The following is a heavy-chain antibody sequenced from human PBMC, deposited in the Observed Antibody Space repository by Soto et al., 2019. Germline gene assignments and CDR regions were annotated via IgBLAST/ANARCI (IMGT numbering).Heavy chain of an antibody. CDR3: ARPLVAPVAGPYYYGMDV. CDR2: IWYDGNTK. D-gene: IGHD6-19*01. Sequence: QIQLVESGGGVVQPGRSLRLSCTASGFTFNSYGFNWVRQAPGKGLEWVAVIWYDGNTKYYADSVKGRFTISRDNLRSTVYLQMNSLTAEDTAVSYCARPLVAPVAGPYYYGMDVWGQGTTVTVSS. J-gene: IGHJ6*02. V-gene: IGHV3-33*01. CDR1: GFTFNSYG.